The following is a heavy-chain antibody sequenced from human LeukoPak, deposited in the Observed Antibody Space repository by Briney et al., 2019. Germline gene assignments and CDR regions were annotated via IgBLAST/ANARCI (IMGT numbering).Heavy chain of an antibody. Sequence: SETLSLTCTVSGGSISSSSYYWGWIRQPPGKGLEWIGSIYYSGSTYYNPSLKSRVTISVDTSKNQFSLKLSSVTAADTAVYYCARGLRQWLETNYYYYYGMDVWGQGTTVTVSS. D-gene: IGHD6-19*01. CDR3: ARGLRQWLETNYYYYYGMDV. CDR1: GGSISSSSYY. V-gene: IGHV4-39*01. CDR2: IYYSGST. J-gene: IGHJ6*02.